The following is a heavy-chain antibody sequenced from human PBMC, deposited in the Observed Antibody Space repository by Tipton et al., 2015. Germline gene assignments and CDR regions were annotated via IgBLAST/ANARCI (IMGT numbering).Heavy chain of an antibody. CDR1: GFSVSANY. CDR3: ASPSLPHDRGDYYFQS. V-gene: IGHV4-34*01. CDR2: INHSGGT. Sequence: LRLSCVASGFSVSANYMHWVRQAPGKGLEWIGEINHSGGTKYNPSLKSRVTMSADTSKKQFSLKLDSVTAADTAVYYCASPSLPHDRGDYYFQSWGQGSLVTVSS. D-gene: IGHD2-21*02. J-gene: IGHJ4*02.